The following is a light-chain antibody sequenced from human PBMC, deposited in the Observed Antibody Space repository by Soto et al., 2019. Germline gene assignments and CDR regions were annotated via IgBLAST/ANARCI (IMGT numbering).Light chain of an antibody. CDR3: SSYAGSKVV. V-gene: IGLV2-8*01. CDR2: EVS. J-gene: IGLJ2*01. CDR1: SSDVGGYNY. Sequence: QSALTQPPSASGSPGQLVTISCTGTSSDVGGYNYVSWYQQHPGKAPKLMIYEVSKRPSGVPDRFSGSKSGNTASLTVSGLQAEDEADYYCSSYAGSKVVFGGGTKLTVL.